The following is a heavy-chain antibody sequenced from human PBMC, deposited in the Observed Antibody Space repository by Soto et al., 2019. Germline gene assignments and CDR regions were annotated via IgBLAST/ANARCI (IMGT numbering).Heavy chain of an antibody. D-gene: IGHD3-3*01. CDR1: GYTFTSYD. CDR3: ARPGAIFGVVIL. CDR2: MDPSSRDT. Sequence: QVQLVQSGAEVKKPGASVKVSCKASGYTFTSYDINWVRQATGQGLEWMGWMDPSSRDTGFAQRFQDRVSMTRNTSISTAYLELSSLRSGDTAVYYCARPGAIFGVVILWGQGTLVTVSS. J-gene: IGHJ4*02. V-gene: IGHV1-8*01.